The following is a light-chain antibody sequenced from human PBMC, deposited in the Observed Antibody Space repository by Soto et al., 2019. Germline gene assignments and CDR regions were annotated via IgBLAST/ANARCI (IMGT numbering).Light chain of an antibody. CDR1: SSDVGGYNY. Sequence: QSALTQPRSVSGSPGQSVTISCTGTSSDVGGYNYVSWYQQHPAKAPKLMIYAVSNRPSGVSNRFSGSKSGNTASLTISGLQADDEADYYCSSYTSSSTLVFGGGTKLTVL. CDR2: AVS. J-gene: IGLJ2*01. V-gene: IGLV2-14*03. CDR3: SSYTSSSTLV.